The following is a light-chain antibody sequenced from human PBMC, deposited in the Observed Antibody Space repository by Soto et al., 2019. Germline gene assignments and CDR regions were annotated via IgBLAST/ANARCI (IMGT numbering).Light chain of an antibody. CDR2: TAS. J-gene: IGKJ4*01. V-gene: IGKV1-39*01. CDR1: QSISSS. Sequence: DIQMTQSPSSLSASVGDRVTITSRASQSISSSLNWYQQKPGKPPKLLIYTASTLQSGVPSRFSGRGSGTDFTLTISSLQPEDFATYYCQQSYNTPLTFGGGTKVEIQ. CDR3: QQSYNTPLT.